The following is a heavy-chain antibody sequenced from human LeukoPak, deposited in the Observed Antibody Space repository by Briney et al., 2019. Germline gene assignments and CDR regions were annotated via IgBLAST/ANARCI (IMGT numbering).Heavy chain of an antibody. Sequence: PGGSLRLSCAASGFTFSSYAMTWVRQAPGKGLEWVSTIRISGDSTHYADSVKGRFTISRDNSKNTLYLQMSSLRADDTAVYYCPKRVYHGYFFDYSGQGTLVTVSS. CDR1: GFTFSSYA. CDR3: PKRVYHGYFFDY. D-gene: IGHD3-16*02. V-gene: IGHV3-23*01. CDR2: IRISGDST. J-gene: IGHJ4*02.